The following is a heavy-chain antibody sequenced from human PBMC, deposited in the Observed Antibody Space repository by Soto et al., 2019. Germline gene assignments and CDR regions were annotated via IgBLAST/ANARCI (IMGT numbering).Heavy chain of an antibody. V-gene: IGHV3-21*01. J-gene: IGHJ6*02. CDR1: GFAFSSYS. CDR2: ISSSSSYI. D-gene: IGHD3-3*01. Sequence: GGSLRLSCAASGFAFSSYSMNWVRQAPGKGLEWVSSISSSSSYIYYADSVKGRFTISRDDAKNSLYLQMNSLRAEDTAVYYCARDLSFWSGSGMDVWGQGTTVTVSS. CDR3: ARDLSFWSGSGMDV.